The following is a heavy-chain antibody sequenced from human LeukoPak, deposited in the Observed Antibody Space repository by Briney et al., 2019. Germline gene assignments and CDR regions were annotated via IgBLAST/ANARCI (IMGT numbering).Heavy chain of an antibody. V-gene: IGHV3-23*01. Sequence: GGSLRLSCAASGFTFSDHAMSWVRQAPGKGLEWVSAISGSGGSTYYADSVKGRFTISRDNSKNTLYLQMNSLRAEDTAVYYCAKDPLAYCGGDCYSDYWGQGTLVTVSS. D-gene: IGHD2-21*02. CDR2: ISGSGGST. CDR1: GFTFSDHA. CDR3: AKDPLAYCGGDCYSDY. J-gene: IGHJ4*02.